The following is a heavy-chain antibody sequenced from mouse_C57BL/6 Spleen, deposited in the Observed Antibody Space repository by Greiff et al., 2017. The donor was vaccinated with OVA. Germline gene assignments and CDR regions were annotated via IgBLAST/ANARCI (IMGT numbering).Heavy chain of an antibody. CDR2: IWRGGST. CDR1: GFSLTSYG. V-gene: IGHV2-5*01. Sequence: VQRVESGPGLVQPSQSLSITCTVSGFSLTSYGVHWVRQSPGKGLEWLGVIWRGGSTDYNAAFMSRLSITKDNSKSQVFFKMNSLQADDTAIYYCAKKIFIYYYGSSYRLYAMDYWGQGTSVTVSS. CDR3: AKKIFIYYYGSSYRLYAMDY. J-gene: IGHJ4*01. D-gene: IGHD1-1*01.